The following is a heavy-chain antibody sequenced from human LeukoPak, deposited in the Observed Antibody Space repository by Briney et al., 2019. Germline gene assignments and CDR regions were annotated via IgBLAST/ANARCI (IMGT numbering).Heavy chain of an antibody. V-gene: IGHV1-18*01. D-gene: IGHD6-19*01. J-gene: IGHJ4*02. CDR3: AREGSIAVAEDY. CDR1: GYTFINYG. CDR2: ISAYNGNT. Sequence: ASVKVSCKASGYTFINYGISWVRQAPGQGLEWMGWISAYNGNTNYAQKLQGRVTMTTDTSTSTAYMELRSLRSDDTAVYYCAREGSIAVAEDYWGQGTLVTVSS.